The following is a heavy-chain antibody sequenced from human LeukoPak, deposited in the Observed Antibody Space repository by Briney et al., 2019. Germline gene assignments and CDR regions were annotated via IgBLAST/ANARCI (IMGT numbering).Heavy chain of an antibody. CDR3: ARGGYCSGGTCYQTKIDY. D-gene: IGHD2-15*01. CDR2: ISAYNGNT. V-gene: IGHV1-18*01. CDR1: GYTLTTYG. Sequence: ASVKVSCKASGYTLTTYGITWVRQAPGQGLEWMGWISAYNGNTNYAQKLQGRVTMTTDTSTSTAYMELRSLRSDDTAVYYCARGGYCSGGTCYQTKIDYWGQGTLVTASS. J-gene: IGHJ4*02.